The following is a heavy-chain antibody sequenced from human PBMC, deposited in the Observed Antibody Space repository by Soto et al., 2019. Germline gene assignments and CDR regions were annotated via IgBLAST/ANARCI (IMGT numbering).Heavy chain of an antibody. CDR2: IIPIFGTA. Sequence: SVKVSCKASGGTFSSYAISWVRQAPGQGLEWMGGIIPIFGTANYAQKFQGRVTITADESTSTAYMELSSLRSEDTAVYYCARLDGSGSYYPRGTDVWGQGTTVTVSS. CDR1: GGTFSSYA. J-gene: IGHJ6*02. V-gene: IGHV1-69*13. CDR3: ARLDGSGSYYPRGTDV. D-gene: IGHD3-10*01.